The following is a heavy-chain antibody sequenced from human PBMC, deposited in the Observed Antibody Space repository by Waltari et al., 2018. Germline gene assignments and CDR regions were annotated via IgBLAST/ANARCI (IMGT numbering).Heavy chain of an antibody. CDR1: GFTFSSYG. Sequence: QVQLVESGGGVVQPGRSLRLSCAASGFTFSSYGMHWVRQAPGKGLEWVAVIWYDGSNKYYADSVKGRFTISRDNSKNTLYLQMNSLRAEDTAVYYCAKDKATMIVVEYYFDYWGQGTLVTVSS. CDR3: AKDKATMIVVEYYFDY. V-gene: IGHV3-30*18. J-gene: IGHJ4*02. CDR2: IWYDGSNK. D-gene: IGHD3-22*01.